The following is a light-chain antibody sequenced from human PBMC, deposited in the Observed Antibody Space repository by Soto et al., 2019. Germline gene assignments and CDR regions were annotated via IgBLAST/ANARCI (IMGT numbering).Light chain of an antibody. CDR1: QAVSTW. J-gene: IGKJ4*01. CDR3: QQANSFPRT. V-gene: IGKV1-12*01. Sequence: DIQMTHSPSFVSASVVDRVTITCRASQAVSTWLAWYQQKPGDAPKLLIYAASTLQSGVPSRFSGSGSGTDFTLTIRSLQPEDFATYYCQQANSFPRTFGGGTKVEIK. CDR2: AAS.